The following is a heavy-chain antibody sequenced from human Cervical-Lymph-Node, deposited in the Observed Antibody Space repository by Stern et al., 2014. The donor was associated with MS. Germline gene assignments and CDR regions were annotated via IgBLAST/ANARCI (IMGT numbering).Heavy chain of an antibody. V-gene: IGHV3-21*01. CDR2: ISSSGAYI. Sequence: EVQLVESGGGLVKPGGSLRLSCAASGFTFSSYTMNWVRQAPGKGLEWVSSISSSGAYIYNADSVKGRFTISRDNAKNSLYLQMNSLRAEDTAVYYCAKLRLAYCGGDCYAGAFDIWGQGTMVTVSS. J-gene: IGHJ3*02. D-gene: IGHD2-21*02. CDR1: GFTFSSYT. CDR3: AKLRLAYCGGDCYAGAFDI.